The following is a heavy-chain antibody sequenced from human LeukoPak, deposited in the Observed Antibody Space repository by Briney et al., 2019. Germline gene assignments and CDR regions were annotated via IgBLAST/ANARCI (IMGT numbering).Heavy chain of an antibody. Sequence: ASVKVSCKASGYTFTSYYMHWVRQAPGQGLEWMGIINPSGGSTSYAQKFQGRVTMTRDTSTSTVYMELSSLRSEDTAVYYCARFPSTVTTYRTLAGVEAYYYYYYMDVWGKGTTVTVSS. J-gene: IGHJ6*03. V-gene: IGHV1-46*01. D-gene: IGHD4-11*01. CDR3: ARFPSTVTTYRTLAGVEAYYYYYYMDV. CDR2: INPSGGST. CDR1: GYTFTSYY.